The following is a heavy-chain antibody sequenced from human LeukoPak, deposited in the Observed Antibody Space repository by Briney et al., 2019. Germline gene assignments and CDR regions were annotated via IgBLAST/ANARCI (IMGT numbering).Heavy chain of an antibody. V-gene: IGHV4-61*02. CDR2: IYTSGST. CDR3: ARDRRYYDSSGFDY. Sequence: PSQTLSLTCTVSGGSISSGSYYWSWIRQPAGKGLEWIGRIYTSGSTSYNPSLKSRVTISVDTSKNQFSLKLSSVTAADTAVYYCARDRRYYDSSGFDYWGQGTLVTVSS. CDR1: GGSISSGSYY. J-gene: IGHJ4*02. D-gene: IGHD3-22*01.